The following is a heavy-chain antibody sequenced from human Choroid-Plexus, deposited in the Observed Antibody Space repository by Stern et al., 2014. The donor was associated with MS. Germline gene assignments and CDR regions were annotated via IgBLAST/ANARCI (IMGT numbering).Heavy chain of an antibody. J-gene: IGHJ5*02. Sequence: VQLEESGGGVVQPGRPLRLSCVASGFTFGSCAMHWVRQAPGKGLEWGAGVSYDGSNKDYADSVKGRFTISRDNSQNTLYMQMNSLRPEDTAVYFCAKDRQYLTYFFDHWGQGSLVTVSS. CDR2: VSYDGSNK. CDR1: GFTFGSCA. V-gene: IGHV3-30*18. CDR3: AKDRQYLTYFFDH. D-gene: IGHD2/OR15-2a*01.